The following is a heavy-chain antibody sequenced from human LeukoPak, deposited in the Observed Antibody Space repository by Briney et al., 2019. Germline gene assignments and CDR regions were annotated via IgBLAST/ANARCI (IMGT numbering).Heavy chain of an antibody. Sequence: ASVKVSCKASGGTFSSYAISWVRQAPGQGLEWMGWISAYNGNTNYAQKLQGRVTMTTDTSTSTAYMELRSLRSDDTAVYYCARCRQQLGRYNWFDPWGQGTLVTVSS. CDR1: GGTFSSYA. CDR3: ARCRQQLGRYNWFDP. J-gene: IGHJ5*02. CDR2: ISAYNGNT. D-gene: IGHD6-13*01. V-gene: IGHV1-18*01.